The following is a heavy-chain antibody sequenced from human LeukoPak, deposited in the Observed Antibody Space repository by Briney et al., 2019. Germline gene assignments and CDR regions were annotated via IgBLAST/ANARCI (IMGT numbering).Heavy chain of an antibody. V-gene: IGHV3-21*01. J-gene: IGHJ3*02. CDR2: ISSSSSYI. CDR1: GFTFSSYS. D-gene: IGHD6-19*01. Sequence: GGSLRLSCAASGFTFSSYSMNWVRQAPGKGLEWVSSISSSSSYIYYADSVKGRFTISRDNAKNSLYLQMNSLRAEDTAVYYCARAQGIAVAEEGDAFDIWGQGTMVTVSS. CDR3: ARAQGIAVAEEGDAFDI.